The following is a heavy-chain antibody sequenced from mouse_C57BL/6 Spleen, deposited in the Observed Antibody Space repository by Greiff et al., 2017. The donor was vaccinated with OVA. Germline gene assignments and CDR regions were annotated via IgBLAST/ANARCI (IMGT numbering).Heavy chain of an antibody. CDR2: IYPGSGST. D-gene: IGHD2-1*01. V-gene: IGHV1-55*01. CDR1: GYTFTSYW. Sequence: VKLMESGAELVKPGASVKMSCKASGYTFTSYWITWVKQRPGQGLEWIGDIYPGSGSTNYNEKFKSKATLTVDTSSSTAYMQLSSLTSEDSAVYYCAKLPDYWGQGTTLTVSS. CDR3: AKLPDY. J-gene: IGHJ2*01.